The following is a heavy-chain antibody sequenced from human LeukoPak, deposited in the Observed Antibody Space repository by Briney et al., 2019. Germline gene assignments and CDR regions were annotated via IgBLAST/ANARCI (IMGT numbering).Heavy chain of an antibody. J-gene: IGHJ4*02. D-gene: IGHD6-13*01. CDR3: ARGHSSSWFIPTDY. V-gene: IGHV1-2*06. CDR2: INPNSGGT. CDR1: GYTFTGDY. Sequence: ASVKVSCKASGYTFTGDYMHWVRLAPGQGLEWMGRINPNSGGTNYAQKLQGRVTMTTDTSTSTAYMELRSLRSDDTAVYYCARGHSSSWFIPTDYWGQGTLVTVSS.